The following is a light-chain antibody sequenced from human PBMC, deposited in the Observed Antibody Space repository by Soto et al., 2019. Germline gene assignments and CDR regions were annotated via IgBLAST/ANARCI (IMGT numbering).Light chain of an antibody. CDR3: QQSYSIPLT. CDR2: AAF. V-gene: IGKV1-39*01. CDR1: QTIITY. Sequence: DIQMTQSPSSLSASVGDSVTITCRASQTIITYLNWYQQKLGKAPKLLIYAAFTLQSGVPSRFSGSGSRTDFTLTISSLQPEDFATYYCQQSYSIPLTFGQWTKLQIK. J-gene: IGKJ2*01.